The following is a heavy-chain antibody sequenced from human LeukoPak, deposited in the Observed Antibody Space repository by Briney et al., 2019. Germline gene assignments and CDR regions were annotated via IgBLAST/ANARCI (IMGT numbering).Heavy chain of an antibody. Sequence: GGSLRLSCTASGFTFGDYAISWVRQAPGKGLEWVSSISSSSSNIYYADSVKGRFTISRDNAKNTLYLQMSSLRAEDTALYYCARDWFHAIDYWGQGTLVTVSS. CDR3: ARDWFHAIDY. V-gene: IGHV3-21*01. D-gene: IGHD2/OR15-2a*01. CDR2: ISSSSSNI. J-gene: IGHJ4*02. CDR1: GFTFGDYA.